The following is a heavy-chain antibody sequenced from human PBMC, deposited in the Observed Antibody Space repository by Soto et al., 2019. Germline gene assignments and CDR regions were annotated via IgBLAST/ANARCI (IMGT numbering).Heavy chain of an antibody. D-gene: IGHD3-10*01. Sequence: EVQLVESGGDLIQPGWSLRLSCAASGFTVSSNYMAWVRQPPGKGLEWVSTIYSGGNTYYADSVKGRFIISRDNSTNTLYLQMNSLRAEDTAVYYCARSDGSGSYWGYWGQGTLVTVSS. CDR2: IYSGGNT. CDR1: GFTVSSNY. V-gene: IGHV3-53*01. CDR3: ARSDGSGSYWGY. J-gene: IGHJ4*02.